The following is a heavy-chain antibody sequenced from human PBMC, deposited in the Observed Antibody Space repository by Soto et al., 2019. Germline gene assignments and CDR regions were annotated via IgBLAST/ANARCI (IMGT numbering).Heavy chain of an antibody. CDR2: FDPEDGET. CDR1: GYTLTELS. Sequence: GASVKVSCKVSGYTLTELSMHWVRQAPGKGLEWMGGFDPEDGETIYAQKFQGRVTMTEDTSTDTAYMELSSLRSEDTAVYYCATVFSPSDYYDRSGLWGQGTMVTVSS. J-gene: IGHJ3*01. CDR3: ATVFSPSDYYDRSGL. D-gene: IGHD3-22*01. V-gene: IGHV1-24*01.